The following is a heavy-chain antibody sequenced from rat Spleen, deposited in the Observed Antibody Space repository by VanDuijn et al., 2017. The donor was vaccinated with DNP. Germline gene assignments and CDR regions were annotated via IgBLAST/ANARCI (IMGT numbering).Heavy chain of an antibody. D-gene: IGHD4-3*01. V-gene: IGHV2-19*01. Sequence: QVQLKESGPGLVQPSQTLSLTCTVSGFSLTDYSVHWVRQPPGKGLEWMGRIRANGITDYNSGLKSRLSINRDTSKSQVFFKIDSLQTEDTATYYCARDPYNAGFDYWGQGVMVTVSS. CDR3: ARDPYNAGFDY. J-gene: IGHJ2*01. CDR2: IRANGIT. CDR1: GFSLTDYS.